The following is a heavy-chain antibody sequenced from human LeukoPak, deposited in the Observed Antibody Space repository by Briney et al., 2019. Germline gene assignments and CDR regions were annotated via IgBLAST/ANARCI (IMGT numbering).Heavy chain of an antibody. D-gene: IGHD3-10*01. J-gene: IGHJ4*02. CDR3: ARHYYGSGSPLYFDY. CDR2: IYYSGST. CDR1: GGSISSSSYY. V-gene: IGHV4-39*01. Sequence: SETLSLTCTVSGGSISSSSYYWGWIRQPPGKGLEWIGSIYYSGSTYYNPSLKSRVTIYVDTSKNQFSLKLSSVTAADTAVYYCARHYYGSGSPLYFDYWGQGTLVTVSS.